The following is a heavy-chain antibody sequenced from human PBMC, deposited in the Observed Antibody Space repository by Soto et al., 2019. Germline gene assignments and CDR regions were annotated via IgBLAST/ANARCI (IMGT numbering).Heavy chain of an antibody. CDR3: ASLGGIAAAGTLGYYYYGMDV. J-gene: IGHJ6*02. D-gene: IGHD6-13*01. V-gene: IGHV5-10-1*01. CDR2: IDPSDSYT. CDR1: GYSFTSYW. Sequence: PGESLKISCKGSGYSFTSYWISWVRQMPGKGLEWMGRIDPSDSYTNYSPSFQGHVTISADKSISTAYLQWSSLKASDTAMYYCASLGGIAAAGTLGYYYYGMDVWGQGTTVTSP.